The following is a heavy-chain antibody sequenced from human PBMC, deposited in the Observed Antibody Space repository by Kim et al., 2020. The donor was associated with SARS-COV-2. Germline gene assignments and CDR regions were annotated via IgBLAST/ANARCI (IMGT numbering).Heavy chain of an antibody. V-gene: IGHV3-73*01. D-gene: IGHD6-13*01. J-gene: IGHJ4*02. CDR2: IRSKANSYAT. CDR3: TLPSYSSSWSEDY. Sequence: GGSLRLSCAASGFTFSGSAMHWVRQASGKGLEWVGRIRSKANSYATAYAASVKGRFTISRDDSKNTAYLQMNSLKTEDTAVYYCTLPSYSSSWSEDYWGQGTLVTVSS. CDR1: GFTFSGSA.